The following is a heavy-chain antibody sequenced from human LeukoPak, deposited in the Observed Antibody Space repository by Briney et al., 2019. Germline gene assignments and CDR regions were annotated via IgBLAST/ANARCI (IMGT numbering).Heavy chain of an antibody. D-gene: IGHD3-10*01. V-gene: IGHV3-7*01. CDR1: GFSFSRYW. CDR2: IKGDGIEK. J-gene: IGHJ5*01. CDR3: AKEGAYPIITYDS. Sequence: PGGSLRLSCAASGFSFSRYWMNWVRQAPGKGLEWVANIKGDGIEKNYVDSVKGRFSISRDNAMSSLYLQMDSLRAEDTAVYYCAKEGAYPIITYDSWGQGALVTVSS.